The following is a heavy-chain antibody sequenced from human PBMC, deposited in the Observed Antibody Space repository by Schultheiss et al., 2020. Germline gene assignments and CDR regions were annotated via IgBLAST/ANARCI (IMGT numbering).Heavy chain of an antibody. J-gene: IGHJ4*02. CDR3: AKHRGYSSGWRDY. CDR2: ISGSAGST. D-gene: IGHD6-19*01. V-gene: IGHV3-23*01. Sequence: GGSLRLSCAASGFTFSGSAMHWVRQASGKGLEWVSAISGSAGSTYYADSVKGRFTISRDNSKNTLDLQMNSLRAEDTAVYFCAKHRGYSSGWRDYWGQGSLVTVSS. CDR1: GFTFSGSA.